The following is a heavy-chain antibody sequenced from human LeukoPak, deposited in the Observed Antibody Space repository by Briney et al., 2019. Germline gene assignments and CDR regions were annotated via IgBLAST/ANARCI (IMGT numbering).Heavy chain of an antibody. CDR2: IHSSGTT. CDR3: TREGYGSSGYYLDY. J-gene: IGHJ4*02. D-gene: IGHD3-22*01. CDR1: GDSISGYY. V-gene: IGHV4-59*01. Sequence: SETLSLTCTVSGDSISGYYWSWFRQPPGKGLEWIGFIHSSGTTEYNPSLQSRITTSVDTSKNQVSLKLSSVTVADTAFYYCTREGYGSSGYYLDYWGQGTLVTVSS.